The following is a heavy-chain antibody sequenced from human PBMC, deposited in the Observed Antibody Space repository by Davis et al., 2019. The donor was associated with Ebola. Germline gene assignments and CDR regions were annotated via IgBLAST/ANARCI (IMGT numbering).Heavy chain of an antibody. Sequence: ASVKVSCKASGYTFTSYAMHWVRQAPGQGLEWMGIINPSGGSTSYAQKFQGRVTMTRDTSTSTVYMELSSLRSEDTAVYYCARELIVVVVAATNYYYYGMDVWGQGTTVTVSS. V-gene: IGHV1-46*01. D-gene: IGHD2-15*01. J-gene: IGHJ6*02. CDR3: ARELIVVVVAATNYYYYGMDV. CDR2: INPSGGST. CDR1: GYTFTSYA.